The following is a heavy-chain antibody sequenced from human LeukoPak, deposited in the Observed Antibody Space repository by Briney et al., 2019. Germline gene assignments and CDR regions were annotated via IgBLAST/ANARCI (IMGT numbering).Heavy chain of an antibody. CDR2: INPNCGST. CDR1: GYTFTSYY. V-gene: IGHV1-46*01. CDR3: VRGVPDYFDD. J-gene: IGHJ4*02. Sequence: GASVKVSCKASGYTFTSYYMLWVRQSTGQGLEGMGKINPNCGSTSYAQNFQGRFTMTRDMSTSTVHMELSSLRSEDTAVYYCVRGVPDYFDDWGQGTLVTVSS.